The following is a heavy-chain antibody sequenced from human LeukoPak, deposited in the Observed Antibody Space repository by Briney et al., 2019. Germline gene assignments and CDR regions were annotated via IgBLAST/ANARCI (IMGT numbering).Heavy chain of an antibody. J-gene: IGHJ5*02. D-gene: IGHD6-19*01. CDR1: GGSFSGYY. CDR2: INHSGST. Sequence: SETLSLTCAVYGGSFSGYYWSWIRQPPGKGLEWIGEINHSGSTNYNPSLKSRVTISVDTSKNQFSLKLTSVTAADTALYYCAISAVAGDVAWIDPWGQGTLVTVSS. CDR3: AISAVAGDVAWIDP. V-gene: IGHV4-34*01.